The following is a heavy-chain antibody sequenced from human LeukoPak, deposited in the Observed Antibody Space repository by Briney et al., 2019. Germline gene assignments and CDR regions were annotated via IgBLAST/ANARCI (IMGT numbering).Heavy chain of an antibody. V-gene: IGHV1-18*01. CDR2: ISAYNGNT. J-gene: IGHJ4*02. D-gene: IGHD5-12*01. CDR1: GYTFTNYG. CDR3: ARDPRYSGYEWGGPYDY. Sequence: ASVKVSCKASGYTFTNYGISWVRQAPGQGLEWMGWISAYNGNTNYAQKLQGRVTMTTDTSTSTAYMELRSLRSDDTAVYYCARDPRYSGYEWGGPYDYWGQGTLVTVSS.